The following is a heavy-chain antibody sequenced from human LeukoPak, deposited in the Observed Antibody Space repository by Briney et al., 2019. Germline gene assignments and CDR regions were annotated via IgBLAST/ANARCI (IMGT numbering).Heavy chain of an antibody. J-gene: IGHJ4*02. V-gene: IGHV4-39*07. Sequence: SETLSLTCSVSGGSISRGTYYWGWIRQPPGKGLEWIGSLSHSGSTYYNPSLKSRVTISVDTSKNQFSLKLSSVTAADTAVYYCARVGGDYDVLSGTQYFDYWGQGTLVTVSS. CDR1: GGSISRGTYY. D-gene: IGHD3-3*01. CDR3: ARVGGDYDVLSGTQYFDY. CDR2: LSHSGST.